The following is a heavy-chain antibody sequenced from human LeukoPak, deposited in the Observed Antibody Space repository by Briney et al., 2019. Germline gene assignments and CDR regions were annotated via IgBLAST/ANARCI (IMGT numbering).Heavy chain of an antibody. D-gene: IGHD6-19*01. Sequence: ASVKVSFKVSGYTLTELSMHWVRQAPGKGLEWMGGFDPEDGETIYAQKFQGGVTMTEDTSTDTAYMELSSLRSDDTAVYYCARGGNSGWRTPNDDYWGQGTLVTVSS. CDR2: FDPEDGET. CDR1: GYTLTELS. J-gene: IGHJ4*02. V-gene: IGHV1-24*01. CDR3: ARGGNSGWRTPNDDY.